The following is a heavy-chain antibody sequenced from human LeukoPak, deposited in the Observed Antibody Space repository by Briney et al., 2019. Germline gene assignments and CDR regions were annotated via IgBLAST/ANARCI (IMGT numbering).Heavy chain of an antibody. D-gene: IGHD2-2*01. CDR3: VRGYCSSSSCFAGLFDC. CDR1: GFTFSSYW. J-gene: IGHJ5*01. V-gene: IGHV3-74*01. Sequence: GGSLRLSCAASGFTFSSYWMSWVRHAPGKGLVWVSRINSDGSSTSYADSVKGRFTISRDNAKNTLYLQMNSLRTEDTAVYYCVRGYCSSSSCFAGLFDCWGQGALVTVSS. CDR2: INSDGSST.